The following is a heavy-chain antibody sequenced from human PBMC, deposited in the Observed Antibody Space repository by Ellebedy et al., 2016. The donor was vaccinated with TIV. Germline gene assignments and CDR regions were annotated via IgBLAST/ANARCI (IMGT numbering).Heavy chain of an antibody. CDR2: ISAGSSNT. CDR3: AKGSSSGFNYDREGFQY. Sequence: GESLKISCAASGFTFSSFAMHWVRQAPGKGLEWLSVISAGSSNTNHADSVKGRFTITRDNSKNTLYLQMNRLRSEDTAVYYCAKGSSSGFNYDREGFQYWGQGALVTVSS. D-gene: IGHD3-22*01. V-gene: IGHV3-23*01. CDR1: GFTFSSFA. J-gene: IGHJ4*02.